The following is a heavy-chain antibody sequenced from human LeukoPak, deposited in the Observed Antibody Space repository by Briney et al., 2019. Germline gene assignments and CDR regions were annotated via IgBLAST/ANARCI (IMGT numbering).Heavy chain of an antibody. J-gene: IGHJ6*02. CDR1: GYTFTSYY. CDR3: AREVAAAGISYYYYGMDV. V-gene: IGHV1-46*01. Sequence: ASVKVSCKASGYTFTSYYIHWVRQAPGQGLEWMGIINPSGSSTNYAQKLQGRVTMTTDTSTSTAYMELRSLRSDDTAVYYCAREVAAAGISYYYYGMDVWGQGTTVTVSS. CDR2: INPSGSST. D-gene: IGHD6-13*01.